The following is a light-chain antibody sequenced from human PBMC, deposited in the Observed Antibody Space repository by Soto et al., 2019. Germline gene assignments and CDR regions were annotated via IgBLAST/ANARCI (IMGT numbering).Light chain of an antibody. CDR2: EVS. CDR1: ISDIGGYNY. CDR3: SSYTSSSTIYV. J-gene: IGLJ1*01. Sequence: QSVLTQPAAVSGSPGQSITISCAGTISDIGGYNYVSWYQQHPGKAPKVMIYEVSNRPSGVSNRFSGSKSGNTASLTISGLQAEDEADYYCSSYTSSSTIYVFGTGTKVTVL. V-gene: IGLV2-14*01.